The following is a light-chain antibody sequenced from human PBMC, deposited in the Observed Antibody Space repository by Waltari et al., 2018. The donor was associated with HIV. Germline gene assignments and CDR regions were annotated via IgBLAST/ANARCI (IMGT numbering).Light chain of an antibody. Sequence: DSEMNQYPSYLSESVGDRVKITCQASQDMKNFLNWYQQRPGKAPKLLIYDVSNLEAGVPSRFSGSGSGTDFTLTITSLQPEDFATYYCQQYDNLPYTFGQGAKLEIK. J-gene: IGKJ2*01. V-gene: IGKV1-33*01. CDR2: DVS. CDR1: QDMKNF. CDR3: QQYDNLPYT.